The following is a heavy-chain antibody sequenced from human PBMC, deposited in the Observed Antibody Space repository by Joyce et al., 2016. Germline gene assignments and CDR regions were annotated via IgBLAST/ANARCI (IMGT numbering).Heavy chain of an antibody. D-gene: IGHD1-26*01. CDR2: INYSGNT. CDR1: GGSISAGGYY. Sequence: QVQLQESGPGLVQPSQTLSLTCGVPGGSISAGGYYWSWIRHRPGQGLEWIGYINYSGNTYYNPSLKSRLTISMDMSKNQFSLRLTSVTAADTAVYYCARVPLSSAFDYWGQGILVTVSS. J-gene: IGHJ4*02. V-gene: IGHV4-31*11. CDR3: ARVPLSSAFDY.